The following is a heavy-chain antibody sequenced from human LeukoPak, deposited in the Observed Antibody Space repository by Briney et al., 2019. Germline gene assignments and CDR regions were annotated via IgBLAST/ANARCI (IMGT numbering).Heavy chain of an antibody. J-gene: IGHJ4*02. CDR3: AKIPTVAGIIDFDY. CDR1: GFTFGNYG. Sequence: GGSLRLSCAASGFTFGNYGMSWVRQAPGKGLEWVSGINWNGGSTGYADSVEGRFTISRDNSKNTLYLQMNSLRAEDTAVYYCAKIPTVAGIIDFDYWGQGTLVTVSS. V-gene: IGHV3-20*04. CDR2: INWNGGST. D-gene: IGHD6-13*01.